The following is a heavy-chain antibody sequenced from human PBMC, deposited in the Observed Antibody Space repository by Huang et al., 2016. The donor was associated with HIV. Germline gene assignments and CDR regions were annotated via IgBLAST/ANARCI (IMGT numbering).Heavy chain of an antibody. V-gene: IGHV3-9*01. CDR1: GFAFSDYS. D-gene: IGHD3-16*01. J-gene: IGHJ6*04. Sequence: MESGGGVVQPGKSMRLSCKASGFAFSDYSMYWVRQAQGKGRGWRAVSAFDRWQVEYKACVRGRFTVYRENNKKLVFLDLANVKVDDTAMYYCAKGIIKKGLTFVDGYAPHTLYLYSGMDVWGKGTPVIVSS. CDR2: SAFDRWQV. CDR3: AKGIIKKGLTFVDGYAPHTLYLYSGMDV.